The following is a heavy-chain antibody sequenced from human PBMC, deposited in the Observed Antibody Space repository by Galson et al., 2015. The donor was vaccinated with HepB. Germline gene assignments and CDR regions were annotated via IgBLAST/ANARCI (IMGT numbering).Heavy chain of an antibody. CDR1: GYTFTSYY. V-gene: IGHV1-46*01. CDR3: AREYYDILAGETRSYYYYGMDV. Sequence: SVKVSCKASGYTFTSYYMHWVRQAPGQGLEWMGIINPSGGSTSYAQKFQGRVTMTRDTSTSTVYMELSSLRSEDTAVYYCAREYYDILAGETRSYYYYGMDVWGQGTTVTVSS. D-gene: IGHD3-9*01. J-gene: IGHJ6*02. CDR2: INPSGGST.